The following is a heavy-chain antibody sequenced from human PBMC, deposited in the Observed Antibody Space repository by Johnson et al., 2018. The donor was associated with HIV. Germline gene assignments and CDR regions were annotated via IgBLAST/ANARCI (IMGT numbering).Heavy chain of an antibody. CDR2: ISSSGSTI. Sequence: QVQLVESGGGLIQPGGSLRLSCAASGFTVDGNYMSWVRQAPGKGLEWVSYISSSGSTIYYADSVKGRFIISRDNAKNSLYLQINSLRAEDTALYYCARGFSSGYNDAFDIWGQGTMLTVSS. V-gene: IGHV3-11*01. D-gene: IGHD3-22*01. CDR3: ARGFSSGYNDAFDI. CDR1: GFTVDGNY. J-gene: IGHJ3*02.